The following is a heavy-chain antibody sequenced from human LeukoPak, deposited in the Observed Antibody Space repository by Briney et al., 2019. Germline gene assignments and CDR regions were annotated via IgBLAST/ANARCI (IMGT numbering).Heavy chain of an antibody. Sequence: SETLSVTCTVSGGSIGLSYGSRIRQPPGKGLEWIGDIYYSGATNYNPSLKSRVTLSVDTSRSQFSLRMSSVTAADTAVYYCARGGDFSASPTLYWGQRTLVTVSS. CDR2: IYYSGAT. CDR3: ARGGDFSASPTLY. V-gene: IGHV4-59*01. J-gene: IGHJ4*02. D-gene: IGHD3-10*01. CDR1: GGSIGLSY.